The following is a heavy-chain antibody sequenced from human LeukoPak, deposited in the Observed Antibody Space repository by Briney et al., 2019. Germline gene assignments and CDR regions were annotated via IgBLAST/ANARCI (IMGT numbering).Heavy chain of an antibody. CDR1: GGSISSYY. CDR3: ARDLYSGYDWVGFYI. Sequence: SETLSLTCTVSGGSISSYYWSWIRQPPGKGLEWIGYIYYSGSTNYNPPLKSRVTISVDTSKNQFSLKLSSVTAADTAVYYCARDLYSGYDWVGFYIWGQGTVVTVSS. CDR2: IYYSGST. D-gene: IGHD5-12*01. J-gene: IGHJ3*02. V-gene: IGHV4-59*01.